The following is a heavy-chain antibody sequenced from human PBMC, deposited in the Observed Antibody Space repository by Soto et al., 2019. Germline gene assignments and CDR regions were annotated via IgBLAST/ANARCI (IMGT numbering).Heavy chain of an antibody. V-gene: IGHV4-31*03. CDR2: IYYSGST. Sequence: QVQLQESGPGLVKPSQTLSLTCTVSGGSISSGGYYWSWIRQHPGKGLEWIGYIYYSGSTYYNPPLNSRGTIXVXPXXTQFSLKLSSVPAADTAVYYCARSGYSYGPNPLLYWGQGTLVTVSS. CDR1: GGSISSGGYY. CDR3: ARSGYSYGPNPLLY. D-gene: IGHD5-18*01. J-gene: IGHJ4*02.